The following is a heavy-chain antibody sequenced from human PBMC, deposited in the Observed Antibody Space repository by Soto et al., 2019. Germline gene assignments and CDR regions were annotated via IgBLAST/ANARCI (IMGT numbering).Heavy chain of an antibody. V-gene: IGHV1-18*01. CDR3: AREAPFCSGGSCYLFDP. Sequence: ASVKVSCKASGYTFTSYGISWVRQAPGQGLEWMGWISAYNGNTNYAQKLQGRVTMTTDTSTSTAYMELRSLRSDDTAVYYCAREAPFCSGGSCYLFDPWGQGTLVTVSS. J-gene: IGHJ5*02. CDR1: GYTFTSYG. D-gene: IGHD2-15*01. CDR2: ISAYNGNT.